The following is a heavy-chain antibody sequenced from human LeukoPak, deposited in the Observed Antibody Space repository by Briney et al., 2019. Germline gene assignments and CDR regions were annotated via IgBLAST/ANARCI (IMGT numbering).Heavy chain of an antibody. V-gene: IGHV7-4-1*02. CDR3: ARGEYSASWYTPHGMAV. Sequence: ASVKVSCKASGYTFINHAINWVRQAPGQGLKWMGCINSNTGNPTYAQGFTGRFVFSLDTSVSTAYLQISSLKAEDTAVYYCARGEYSASWYTPHGMAVWGQGTTVTVSS. CDR2: INSNTGNP. J-gene: IGHJ6*02. CDR1: GYTFINHA. D-gene: IGHD6-13*01.